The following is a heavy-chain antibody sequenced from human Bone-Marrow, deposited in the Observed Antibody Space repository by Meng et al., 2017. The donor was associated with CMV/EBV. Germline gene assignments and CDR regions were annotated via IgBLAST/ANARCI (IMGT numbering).Heavy chain of an antibody. CDR1: GFNFSSYE. V-gene: IGHV3-48*03. CDR3: AREREWVHYYYGMDV. J-gene: IGHJ6*01. Sequence: GGSLRLSCAASGFNFSSYEMNWVRQAPGKGLEWVSYISSSGSTIYYADSVKGRFTISRDNAKNSLYLQMNSLRAEEPAVYYCAREREWVHYYYGMDVWGQGTTVTVSS. D-gene: IGHD3-3*01. CDR2: ISSSGSTI.